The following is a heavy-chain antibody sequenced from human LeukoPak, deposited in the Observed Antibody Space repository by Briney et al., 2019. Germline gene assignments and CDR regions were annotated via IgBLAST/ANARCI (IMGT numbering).Heavy chain of an antibody. CDR1: GFTFSDYY. Sequence: GGSLRLSCAASGFTFSDYYMNWIRQAPGKGLEWVSAISGSGGSTYYADSVKGRFTISRDNSKNTLYLQMNSLRAEDTAVYYCAKDVAAGDFDYWGQGTLVTVSS. D-gene: IGHD7-27*01. CDR3: AKDVAAGDFDY. CDR2: ISGSGGST. V-gene: IGHV3-23*01. J-gene: IGHJ4*02.